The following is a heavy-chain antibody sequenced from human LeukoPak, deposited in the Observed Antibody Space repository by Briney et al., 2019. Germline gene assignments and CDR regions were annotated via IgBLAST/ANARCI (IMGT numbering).Heavy chain of an antibody. J-gene: IGHJ4*02. Sequence: GGSLRLSCAASGFTFWNCAMSWVRQAPGKGLEWVSSISSGSSYIYYAYSVKGRFTISRDNAKNSLHLQMNSLRAEDTAVYYCARGESAYYPIDYWGQGTLVTVSS. V-gene: IGHV3-21*01. CDR1: GFTFWNCA. CDR2: ISSGSSYI. D-gene: IGHD3-3*01. CDR3: ARGESAYYPIDY.